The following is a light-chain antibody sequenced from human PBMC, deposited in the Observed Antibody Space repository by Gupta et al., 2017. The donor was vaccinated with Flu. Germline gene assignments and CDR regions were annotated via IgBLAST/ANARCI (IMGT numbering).Light chain of an antibody. Sequence: VSPGEPASISCRSSQSLLNTNGDNYLDWYLQKPVQSPQLLIYLGSNRASGVPDRFNGSGSGTDFTLKISRVEAEDVGVYYCMQSQRAPWTFGQGTKLEIK. V-gene: IGKV2-28*01. CDR1: QSLLNTNGDNY. J-gene: IGKJ2*02. CDR3: MQSQRAPWT. CDR2: LGS.